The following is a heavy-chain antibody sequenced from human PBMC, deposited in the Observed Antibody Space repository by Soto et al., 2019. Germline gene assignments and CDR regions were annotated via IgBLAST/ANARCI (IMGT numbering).Heavy chain of an antibody. Sequence: SGPTLVNPTQTLTLTCSFSGFSLSSSGMCVSWIRQPPGKALEWLARIDWDDEMYYTTSLKTRLSVSKDPSKNQVVLTLTNMDPADTAVYYCARTNHPISHIFDYWGQGVLVTVSS. V-gene: IGHV2-70*11. CDR2: IDWDDEM. D-gene: IGHD7-27*01. J-gene: IGHJ4*02. CDR3: ARTNHPISHIFDY. CDR1: GFSLSSSGMC.